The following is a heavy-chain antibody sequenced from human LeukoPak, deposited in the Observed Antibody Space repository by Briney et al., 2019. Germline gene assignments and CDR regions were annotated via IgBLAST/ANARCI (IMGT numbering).Heavy chain of an antibody. Sequence: SETLSLTCTVSGGSISSSSYYWGWIRQPPGKGLEWIGSIYYSGSTYYNPSLKSRVTISVDTSKNQFSLKLSSVTAADTAVYYCARVAHLAVVTGVGAFDIWGQGTMVTVSS. J-gene: IGHJ3*02. CDR3: ARVAHLAVVTGVGAFDI. CDR1: GGSISSSSYY. CDR2: IYYSGST. V-gene: IGHV4-39*07. D-gene: IGHD4-23*01.